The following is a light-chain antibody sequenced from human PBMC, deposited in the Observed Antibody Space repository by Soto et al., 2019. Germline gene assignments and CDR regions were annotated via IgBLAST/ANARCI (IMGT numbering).Light chain of an antibody. Sequence: EIVLTQSPATLSLSPGARATLSCRASQSVNSYLTWYQQKPGQAPSFLIYDASKRATGIPARFSGSGSGTDLTITISSLEPEDFEVYYCQQRTRWPMTFGQGTRLEIK. CDR1: QSVNSY. J-gene: IGKJ5*01. V-gene: IGKV3-11*01. CDR2: DAS. CDR3: QQRTRWPMT.